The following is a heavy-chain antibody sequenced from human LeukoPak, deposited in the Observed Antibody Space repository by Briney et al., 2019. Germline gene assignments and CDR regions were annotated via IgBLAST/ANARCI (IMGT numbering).Heavy chain of an antibody. V-gene: IGHV1-18*01. J-gene: IGHJ4*02. CDR1: GYTFINYG. Sequence: ASVKVSCKASGYTFINYGITWVRQAPGQGLEWMGWISTDNGNTDYAQNLQGRVTMTTDTSTSTAYMEVRSLRSDDTAVYYCARAYSYGYGPLDYWGQGTLVTVSS. CDR2: ISTDNGNT. D-gene: IGHD5-18*01. CDR3: ARAYSYGYGPLDY.